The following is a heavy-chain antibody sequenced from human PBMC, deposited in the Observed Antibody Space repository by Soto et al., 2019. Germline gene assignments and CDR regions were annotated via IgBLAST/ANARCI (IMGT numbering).Heavy chain of an antibody. V-gene: IGHV1-46*01. CDR2: INPSGGST. J-gene: IGHJ3*02. Sequence: GASVKVSCKASGYTFTSYYMHWVRQAPGQGLEWMGIINPSGGSTSYAQKFQGRVTMTRDTSTSTVYMELSSLRSEDTAVYYCARNLEGGGDCCDAFDIWGQGTMVTVSS. CDR1: GYTFTSYY. CDR3: ARNLEGGGDCCDAFDI. D-gene: IGHD2-21*02.